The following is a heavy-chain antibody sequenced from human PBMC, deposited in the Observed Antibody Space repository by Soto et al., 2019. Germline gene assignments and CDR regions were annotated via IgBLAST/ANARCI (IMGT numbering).Heavy chain of an antibody. CDR3: AKDVGYYDILTGYQVYFDY. D-gene: IGHD3-9*01. J-gene: IGHJ4*02. CDR1: GFTFSSYA. V-gene: IGHV3-23*01. CDR2: VSGGGGST. Sequence: GGSLRLSCAASGFTFSSYAMSWVRQAPGKGLEWVSAVSGGGGSTYYADSVKGRFTISRDNSKNTLYLQMNSLRAEDTAVYYCAKDVGYYDILTGYQVYFDYWGQGTLVTVSS.